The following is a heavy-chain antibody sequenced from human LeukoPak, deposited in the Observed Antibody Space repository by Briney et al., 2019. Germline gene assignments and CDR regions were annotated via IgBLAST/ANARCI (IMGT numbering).Heavy chain of an antibody. CDR2: ISGSGGST. Sequence: PGGSLRLSCAASGFTFSSYAMSWVRQAPGKGLEWVSAISGSGGSTYYADSVKGRLTISRDNSKNTLFLQMNSLRADDTAVYYCARDPGYDSSGYWGYWGQGTLVTVSS. D-gene: IGHD3-22*01. J-gene: IGHJ4*02. V-gene: IGHV3-23*01. CDR3: ARDPGYDSSGYWGY. CDR1: GFTFSSYA.